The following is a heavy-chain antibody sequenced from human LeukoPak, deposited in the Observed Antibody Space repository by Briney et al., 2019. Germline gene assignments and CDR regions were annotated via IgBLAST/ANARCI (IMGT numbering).Heavy chain of an antibody. J-gene: IGHJ4*02. CDR1: GYTFATYW. D-gene: IGHD3-10*01. CDR2: IYPGDSRT. Sequence: GESLKISCKGSGYTFATYWIGWVRQMPGKGLEWMGIIYPGDSRTTYSPSFQGQVTISADKSINTAYLQWSSLKASDTAMYYCVLAGSGSYYFDYWGQGILVTVSS. V-gene: IGHV5-51*01. CDR3: VLAGSGSYYFDY.